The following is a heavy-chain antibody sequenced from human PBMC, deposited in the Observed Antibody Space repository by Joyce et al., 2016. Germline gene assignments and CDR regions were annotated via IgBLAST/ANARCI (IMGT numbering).Heavy chain of an antibody. D-gene: IGHD3-22*01. Sequence: EVQLVESGGGLVKPGGSLRISCAASGFTFSTSRMSWFRRAPGKVLEWVSAISSDSTYIFYADSVKGRFTVSRDNAKNSLYLQMNSLRAEDTAVFFCARGGIVYDYSMDLWGQGTMVTVSS. CDR2: ISSDSTYI. J-gene: IGHJ6*02. CDR1: GFTFSTSR. V-gene: IGHV3-21*02. CDR3: ARGGIVYDYSMDL.